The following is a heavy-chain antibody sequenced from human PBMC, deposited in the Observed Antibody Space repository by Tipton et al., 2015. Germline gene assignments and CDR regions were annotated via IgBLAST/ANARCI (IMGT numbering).Heavy chain of an antibody. CDR2: ISYNGST. V-gene: IGHV4-30-4*08. CDR3: ARGGGDDYIWGSSRFDS. D-gene: IGHD3-16*02. J-gene: IGHJ5*01. CDR1: GGSVSSYY. Sequence: TLSLTCTVSGGSVSSYYWNWIHQPPGKGLEWIGHISYNGSTCCNPSLKSRLTTSIDTSKNQFSLNLTSVTAADTAMYYCARGGGDDYIWGSSRFDSWGQGILVTVSS.